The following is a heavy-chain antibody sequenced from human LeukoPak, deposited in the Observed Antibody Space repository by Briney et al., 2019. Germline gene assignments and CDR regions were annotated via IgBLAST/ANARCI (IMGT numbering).Heavy chain of an antibody. CDR2: IIPIFGTA. J-gene: IGHJ6*03. Sequence: SVKVSCKASGGTFSSYAISWVRQAPGQGLEWMGGIIPIFGTANYAQKFQGRVTMTRNTSISTAYMELSSLRSEDTAVYYCARGITMVRGVIFYYYYYMDVWGKGTTVTISS. CDR3: ARGITMVRGVIFYYYYYMDV. D-gene: IGHD3-10*01. CDR1: GGTFSSYA. V-gene: IGHV1-69*05.